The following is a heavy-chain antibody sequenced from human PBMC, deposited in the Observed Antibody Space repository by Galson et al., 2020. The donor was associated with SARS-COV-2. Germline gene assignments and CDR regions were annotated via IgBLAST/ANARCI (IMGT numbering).Heavy chain of an antibody. D-gene: IGHD2-2*01. CDR2: IYYSGST. CDR3: ARHPTVVPAAFSFDY. Sequence: SETLSLTCTVSGGSISSYYWSWIRQPPGKGLEWIGYIYYSGSTNYNPSLKSRVTISVDTSKNQFSLKLSSVTAADTAVYYCARHPTVVPAAFSFDYWGQGTLVTVSS. CDR1: GGSISSYY. V-gene: IGHV4-59*08. J-gene: IGHJ4*02.